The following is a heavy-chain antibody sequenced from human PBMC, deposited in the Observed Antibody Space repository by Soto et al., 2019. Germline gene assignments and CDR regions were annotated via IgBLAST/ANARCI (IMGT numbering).Heavy chain of an antibody. D-gene: IGHD3-3*01. CDR1: GYTFTSYG. CDR2: ISAYNGNT. V-gene: IGHV1-18*01. J-gene: IGHJ6*02. CDR3: ARGKSLSIYDFWSGPKDYGMDV. Sequence: ASVKASCKASGYTFTSYGISWVRQAPGQGLEWMGWISAYNGNTNYAQKLQGRVTMTTDTSTSTAYMELRSLRSDDTAVYHCARGKSLSIYDFWSGPKDYGMDVWGQGTTVTVSS.